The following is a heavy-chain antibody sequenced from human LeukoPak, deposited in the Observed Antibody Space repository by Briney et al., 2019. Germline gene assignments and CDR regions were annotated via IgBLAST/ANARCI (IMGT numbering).Heavy chain of an antibody. CDR1: GGSISSYY. D-gene: IGHD6-13*01. J-gene: IGHJ4*02. CDR2: IYYSGST. CDR3: AREGGDSNFDY. Sequence: QPSETLSLTCTVSGGSISSYYWSWIRQPPGKGLEWIGDIYYSGSTNYNPSLKSRVTISVGTSKTQFSLKLSSVTAADTAVYYCAREGGDSNFDYWGQGTLVTVSS. V-gene: IGHV4-59*01.